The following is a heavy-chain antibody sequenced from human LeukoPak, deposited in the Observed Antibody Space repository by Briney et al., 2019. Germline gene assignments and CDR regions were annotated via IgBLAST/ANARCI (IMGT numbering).Heavy chain of an antibody. J-gene: IGHJ4*02. Sequence: ASVKVSCKASGYTFTRYYMHWVRQAPGQGLEWMGIINPSGGSTSYAQKFQGRVTMTRDTSTSTVYMELSSLRSEDTAVYYCARTVATGRFDYWGQGTLVTVSS. CDR3: ARTVATGRFDY. V-gene: IGHV1-46*01. D-gene: IGHD1-1*01. CDR2: INPSGGST. CDR1: GYTFTRYY.